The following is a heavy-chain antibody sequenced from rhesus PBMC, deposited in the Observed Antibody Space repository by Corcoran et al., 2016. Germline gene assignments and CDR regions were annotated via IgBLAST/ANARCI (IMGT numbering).Heavy chain of an antibody. CDR2: ISGSGGST. J-gene: IGHJ4*01. CDR3: AREDVLQYLDWLSGFDY. D-gene: IGHD3-3*01. CDR1: GGSVRRTNW. Sequence: QLPLQESGPGLVKPSETLSLTCPVSGGSVRRTNWWVCIRTPPGTGLGGIGRISGSGGSTSYNPSLTSRFTISTDTSKNQFALKVSSVTAADTAVYYCAREDVLQYLDWLSGFDYWGQGVLVTVSS. V-gene: IGHV4-57*01.